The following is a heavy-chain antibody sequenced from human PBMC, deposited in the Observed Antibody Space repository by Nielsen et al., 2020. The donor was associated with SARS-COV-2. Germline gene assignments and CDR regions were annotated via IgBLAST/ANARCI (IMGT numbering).Heavy chain of an antibody. CDR2: ISFDGTTK. CDR3: AKRSGYTSGWYGDY. J-gene: IGHJ4*02. D-gene: IGHD6-19*01. V-gene: IGHV3-30*18. Sequence: GESLKISCAASGFTFGSYGMIWVRQAPGKGLEWVAIISFDGTTKYNEDSVKGRFTISRDNSKNTLYLQMNSLRAEDTAVYYCAKRSGYTSGWYGDYWGQGTLVTVSS. CDR1: GFTFGSYG.